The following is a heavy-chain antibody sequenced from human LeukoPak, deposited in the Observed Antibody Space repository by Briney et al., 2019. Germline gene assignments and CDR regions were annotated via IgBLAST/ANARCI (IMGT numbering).Heavy chain of an antibody. D-gene: IGHD2-21*02. CDR1: GFTFSSYW. CDR2: IDTDGSSI. V-gene: IGHV3-74*03. J-gene: IGHJ3*02. Sequence: PGGSLRLSCAASGFTFSSYWMHWVRQTPGKGLVWVSRIDTDGSSIKYADSVKGRFTISRDNAKNTLYLQMNSLRAEDTAVYYCARDLWCGADCYGTFDIWGQGTMVSVSS. CDR3: ARDLWCGADCYGTFDI.